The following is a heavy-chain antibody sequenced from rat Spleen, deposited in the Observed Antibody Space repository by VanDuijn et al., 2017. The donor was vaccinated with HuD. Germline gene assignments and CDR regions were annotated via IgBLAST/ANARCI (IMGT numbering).Heavy chain of an antibody. CDR2: MRYDGDT. D-gene: IGHD1-7*01. J-gene: IGHJ3*01. CDR1: EFSLTGNN. Sequence: QVQLKESGPGLVQPSQTLSLTCTVSEFSLTGNNIHWVRQSPGKGLEWMGRMRYDGDTSYNSALKSRLSISRDTSKSQVFLKMNSLQTEDTAIYFCTGEWSYGSSAYWGQGTLVTVSS. V-gene: IGHV2S30*01. CDR3: TGEWSYGSSAY.